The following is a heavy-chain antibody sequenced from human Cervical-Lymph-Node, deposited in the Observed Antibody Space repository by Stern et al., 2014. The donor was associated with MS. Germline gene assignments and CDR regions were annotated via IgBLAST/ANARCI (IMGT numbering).Heavy chain of an antibody. J-gene: IGHJ4*02. D-gene: IGHD5-24*01. Sequence: VQLVESGAEVQKPGASVKLSCKASGYRFIGYYMHWVRQAPGQGLEWMGWISPHTGGTIHAHTVQGRVTMTWDTAMSTAYMEVYRLRSDDTAVYYCARSVEMTSGLDYWGPGTLVIVSS. CDR1: GYRFIGYY. CDR2: ISPHTGGT. V-gene: IGHV1-2*02. CDR3: ARSVEMTSGLDY.